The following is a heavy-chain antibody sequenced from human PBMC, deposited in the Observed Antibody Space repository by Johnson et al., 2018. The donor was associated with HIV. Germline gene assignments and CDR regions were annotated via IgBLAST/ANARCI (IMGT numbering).Heavy chain of an antibody. CDR3: AKTYSGSNRDAFDI. Sequence: VQLVESGGGVVQPGKSLRLSCAASGFTFSSYAMHWVRQVTGKGLEWVSGITTAGDTYYPGSVKGRFTISRDNSKNTLYLQMNSLRAEDTAVYYCAKTYSGSNRDAFDIWGQGTMVTVSS. CDR1: GFTFSSYA. V-gene: IGHV3-13*01. CDR2: ITTAGDT. J-gene: IGHJ3*02. D-gene: IGHD1-26*01.